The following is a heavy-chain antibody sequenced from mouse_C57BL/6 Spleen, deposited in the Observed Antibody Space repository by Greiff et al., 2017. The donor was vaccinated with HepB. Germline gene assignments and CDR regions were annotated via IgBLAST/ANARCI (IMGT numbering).Heavy chain of an antibody. J-gene: IGHJ1*03. Sequence: QVQLQQSGAELVKPGASVKISCKASGYAFSSYWMNWVKQRPGKGLEWIGQIYPGDGDTNYNGKFKGKATLTADKSSSTAYMQLSSLTSEDSAVYFCARPSYGSNPHWYFDVWGTGTTVTVSS. CDR1: GYAFSSYW. CDR2: IYPGDGDT. V-gene: IGHV1-80*01. CDR3: ARPSYGSNPHWYFDV. D-gene: IGHD1-1*01.